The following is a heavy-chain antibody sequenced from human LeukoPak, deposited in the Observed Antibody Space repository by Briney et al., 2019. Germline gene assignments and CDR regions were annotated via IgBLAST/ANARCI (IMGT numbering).Heavy chain of an antibody. V-gene: IGHV4-59*08. Sequence: TPSETLSLTCTVSGGSIRSYYWSWIRQPPGKGLEWIGYIYYSGSTNYNPSLKSRVTISVDTSKNQFSLKLGSVTAADTAVYYCAGTTLAVAGTFDYWGQGTLVTVSS. J-gene: IGHJ4*02. CDR2: IYYSGST. CDR1: GGSIRSYY. CDR3: AGTTLAVAGTFDY. D-gene: IGHD6-19*01.